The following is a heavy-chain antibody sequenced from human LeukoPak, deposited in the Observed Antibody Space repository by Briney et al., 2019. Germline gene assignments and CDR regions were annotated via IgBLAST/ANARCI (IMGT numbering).Heavy chain of an antibody. V-gene: IGHV1-69*05. Sequence: SVKVSCKASGGTFSSYAISWVRQAPGQGLEWMGGIIPIFGTANYAQKFQGGVTITTDESTSTAYMELSSLRSEDTAVYYCARGRYNWNDRVGYAFDIWGQGTMVTVSS. D-gene: IGHD1-20*01. CDR1: GGTFSSYA. CDR2: IIPIFGTA. CDR3: ARGRYNWNDRVGYAFDI. J-gene: IGHJ3*02.